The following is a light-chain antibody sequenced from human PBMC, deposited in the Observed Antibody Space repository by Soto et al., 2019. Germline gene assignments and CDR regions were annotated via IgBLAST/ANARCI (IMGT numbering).Light chain of an antibody. CDR2: GAS. CDR1: QSVRSNY. V-gene: IGKV3-20*01. CDR3: QQYGSSPWT. J-gene: IGKJ1*01. Sequence: EIVLTQSPGTLSWSPGERATLSCRASQSVRSNYLAWYRQTPGQAPRLLIYGASNRATGIPDRFSGSGSGTDFTLIISRLEPEDFALYYCQQYGSSPWTFGQGTKVEIK.